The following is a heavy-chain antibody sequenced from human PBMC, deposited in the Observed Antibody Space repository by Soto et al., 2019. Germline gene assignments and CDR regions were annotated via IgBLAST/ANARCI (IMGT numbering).Heavy chain of an antibody. J-gene: IGHJ4*02. D-gene: IGHD2-2*01. CDR1: GYSISSGDF. Sequence: PSETLSLTCAVSGYSISSGDFWCGSRPPPGKGLEWIGSIYHSGSTYYNPSLKSRVTISVDTSKNQFSLKLSSVTAADTAVYYCARGYCSSTSCYSDYWGQGTLVTVSS. CDR3: ARGYCSSTSCYSDY. V-gene: IGHV4-38-2*01. CDR2: IYHSGST.